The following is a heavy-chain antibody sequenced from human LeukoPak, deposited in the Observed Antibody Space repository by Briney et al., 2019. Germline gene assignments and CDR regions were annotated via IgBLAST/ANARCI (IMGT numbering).Heavy chain of an antibody. CDR2: ISGSGGST. CDR1: GFTFSSYA. J-gene: IGHJ4*02. CDR3: AKRGLAAALFR. Sequence: GGSLRLSCAASGFTFSSYAMSWVRQAPGKGLEWVSDISGSGGSTYYADSVKGRFTISRDNSKNTLYLQMNRLRAEDAAVYYCAKRGLAAALFRWGQGTLVTVSS. V-gene: IGHV3-23*01. D-gene: IGHD6-13*01.